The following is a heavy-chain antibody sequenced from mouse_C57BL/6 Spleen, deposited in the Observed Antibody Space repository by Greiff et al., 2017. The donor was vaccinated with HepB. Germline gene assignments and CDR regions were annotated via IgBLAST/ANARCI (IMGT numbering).Heavy chain of an antibody. CDR1: GFSLTSYG. CDR3: ARNYYGNYVYYFDY. J-gene: IGHJ2*01. D-gene: IGHD2-1*01. V-gene: IGHV2-2*01. CDR2: IWSGGST. Sequence: QVQLKESGPGLVQPSQSLSITCTVSGFSLTSYGVHWVRQSPGKGLEWLGVIWSGGSTDYNAAFISRLSISKDNSKSQVFFKMNSLQADDTAIYYCARNYYGNYVYYFDYWGQGTTLTVSS.